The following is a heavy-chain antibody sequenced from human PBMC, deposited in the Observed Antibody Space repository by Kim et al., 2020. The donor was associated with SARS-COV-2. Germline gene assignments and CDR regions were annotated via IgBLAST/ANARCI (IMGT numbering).Heavy chain of an antibody. J-gene: IGHJ4*02. CDR1: GLNFGDYA. CDR2: IRSKRYGETT. V-gene: IGHV3-49*03. CDR3: TSGLYSYDSAAYYNDF. Sequence: GGSLRLSCTTSGLNFGDYAMSWFRQAPGKGLEWVAFIRSKRYGETTEYSASVKCRFTISRDDSKIIAYLQRTGLKTEDTAVYYCTSGLYSYDSAAYYNDFWGQGTLVTVSS. D-gene: IGHD3-22*01.